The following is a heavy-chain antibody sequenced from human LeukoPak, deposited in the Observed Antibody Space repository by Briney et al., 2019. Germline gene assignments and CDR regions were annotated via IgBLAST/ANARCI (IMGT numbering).Heavy chain of an antibody. CDR1: GYTFTGYY. D-gene: IGHD4-17*01. Sequence: ASVKVSCKASGYTFTGYYMHWVRQAPGQGLEWMGWINPNSGGTNYAQKFQGRVTMTRDTSISTAYMELSRLRSEDTAVYYCARAVTKTPYNWFDPWGQGTLVTVSS. CDR2: INPNSGGT. J-gene: IGHJ5*02. V-gene: IGHV1-2*02. CDR3: ARAVTKTPYNWFDP.